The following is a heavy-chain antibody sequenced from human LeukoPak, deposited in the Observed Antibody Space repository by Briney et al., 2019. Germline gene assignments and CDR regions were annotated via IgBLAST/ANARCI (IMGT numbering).Heavy chain of an antibody. J-gene: IGHJ4*02. Sequence: GGSLRLPCAASGFTFSSYSMNWVRQAPGKGLEWVSSISSSSSYIYYADSVKGRFTISRDNAKNSLYLQMNSLRAEDTAVYYCAREGVGATPFDYWGQGTLVTVSS. V-gene: IGHV3-21*01. D-gene: IGHD1-26*01. CDR1: GFTFSSYS. CDR3: AREGVGATPFDY. CDR2: ISSSSSYI.